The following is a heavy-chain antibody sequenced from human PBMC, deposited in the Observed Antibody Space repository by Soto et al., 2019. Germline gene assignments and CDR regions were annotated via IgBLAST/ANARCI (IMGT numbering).Heavy chain of an antibody. CDR1: GGTFSSYA. J-gene: IGHJ6*02. D-gene: IGHD2-2*01. V-gene: IGHV1-69*13. Sequence: GASVKVSCKASGGTFSSYAISWVRQAPGQGLEWMGGIIPIFGTANYAQKFQGRVTITADESTSTAYMELSSLRYEDTAVYYCARGPDIVVVPAAIPAHIGQLLPKPDYYYYGMDVWGQGTTVTVSS. CDR2: IIPIFGTA. CDR3: ARGPDIVVVPAAIPAHIGQLLPKPDYYYYGMDV.